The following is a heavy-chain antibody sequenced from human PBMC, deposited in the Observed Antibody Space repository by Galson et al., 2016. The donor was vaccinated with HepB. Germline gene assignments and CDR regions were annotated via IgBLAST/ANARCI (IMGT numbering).Heavy chain of an antibody. CDR3: SRGGGMYYSMDV. Sequence: SLRLSCAASGLTFTSYSMNWVRQAPGKGLEWVSSISSRSDYIYYSDSVRGRVTISRDNARNSLYLRMDSLRAEDTAVYFCSRGGGMYYSMDVWGQGTAVTV. D-gene: IGHD3-16*01. V-gene: IGHV3-21*01. CDR2: ISSRSDYI. J-gene: IGHJ6*02. CDR1: GLTFTSYS.